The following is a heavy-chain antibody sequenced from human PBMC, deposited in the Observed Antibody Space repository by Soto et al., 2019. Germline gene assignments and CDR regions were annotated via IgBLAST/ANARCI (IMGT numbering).Heavy chain of an antibody. CDR2: IKRDGSEK. J-gene: IGHJ3*02. CDR1: EFTLRNYW. CDR3: AREFFGVRRFLEWSHAFDI. Sequence: GGSLRLPCAASEFTLRNYWMSWVRQAPGKGLEWVANIKRDGSEKKYAESVKGRFTISRDNAKHSLYLQMNSQRAEDTAIYYCAREFFGVRRFLEWSHAFDIWGQGTMVTVSS. V-gene: IGHV3-7*03. D-gene: IGHD3-3*01.